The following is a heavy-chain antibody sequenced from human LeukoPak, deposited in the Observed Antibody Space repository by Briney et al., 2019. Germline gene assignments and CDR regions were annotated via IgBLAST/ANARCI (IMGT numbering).Heavy chain of an antibody. CDR3: ARHLAVAGNQFYFDY. CDR1: GHSFTNYW. CDR2: IYPGDSDT. J-gene: IGHJ4*02. V-gene: IGHV5-51*01. Sequence: GESLKISCKGSGHSFTNYWIGWVRQMLGKGLEWMGIIYPGDSDTRYSPSFQGQVTISADKSISTAYLQWNSLKASDTAMYYCARHLAVAGNQFYFDYWGQGTLVTVSS. D-gene: IGHD6-19*01.